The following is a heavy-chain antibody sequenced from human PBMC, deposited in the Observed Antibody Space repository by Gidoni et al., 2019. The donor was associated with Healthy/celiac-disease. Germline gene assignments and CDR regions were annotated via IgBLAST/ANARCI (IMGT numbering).Heavy chain of an antibody. D-gene: IGHD3-22*01. Sequence: EVQLVESGGGLVQPGGSLRLSCAASGFTFSDHYMDWVRQAPGKGLEWVGRTRNKANSYTTEYAASVKGRFTISRDDSKNSPYLQMNSLKTEDTAVYYCATVNGYYYDSSGLIAFDIWGQGTMVTVSS. CDR1: GFTFSDHY. J-gene: IGHJ3*02. CDR3: ATVNGYYYDSSGLIAFDI. CDR2: TRNKANSYTT. V-gene: IGHV3-72*01.